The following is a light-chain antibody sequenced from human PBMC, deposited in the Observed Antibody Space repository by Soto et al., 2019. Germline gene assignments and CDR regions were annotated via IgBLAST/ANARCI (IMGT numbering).Light chain of an antibody. V-gene: IGKV1-39*01. CDR3: QQTDSFPRT. J-gene: IGKJ1*01. CDR2: AAS. CDR1: QSISSY. Sequence: DIQMTQSPSSLSAPVGDRVTITCRASQSISSYLNWYQHKPGKAPKLLSYAASSLQTGVPSRFSGSRSGTDFALTISSLQRDDFATYYCQQTDSFPRTFGQGTKVYIK.